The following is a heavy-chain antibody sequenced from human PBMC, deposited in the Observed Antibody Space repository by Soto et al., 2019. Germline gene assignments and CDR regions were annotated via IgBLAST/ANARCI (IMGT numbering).Heavy chain of an antibody. D-gene: IGHD3-3*01. J-gene: IGHJ5*02. CDR3: ARSGSRLRFLEWFRGWFDP. CDR1: GYTFTSYA. Sequence: GASVKVSCKASGYTFTSYAMHWVRQAPGQRLEWMGWINAGNGNTKYSQKFQGRVTITRDTSASTAYMELSSLRSEDTAVYYCARSGSRLRFLEWFRGWFDPWGQGTLVTVSS. CDR2: INAGNGNT. V-gene: IGHV1-3*01.